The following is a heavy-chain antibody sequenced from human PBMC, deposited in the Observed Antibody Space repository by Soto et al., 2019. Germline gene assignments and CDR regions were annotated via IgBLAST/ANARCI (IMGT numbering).Heavy chain of an antibody. D-gene: IGHD2-21*02. J-gene: IGHJ4*02. Sequence: QVQLVESGGGVVQPGRSLRLSCAASGFTFSSYGMHWVRQAPGKGLEWVAVISYDGSNKYYADSVKGQFTISRDNSKNALDLQMNSLRAEDTAVYYCVKDSRIVVVTAPYDSWGQGTLVTVSS. CDR2: ISYDGSNK. CDR1: GFTFSSYG. V-gene: IGHV3-30*18. CDR3: VKDSRIVVVTAPYDS.